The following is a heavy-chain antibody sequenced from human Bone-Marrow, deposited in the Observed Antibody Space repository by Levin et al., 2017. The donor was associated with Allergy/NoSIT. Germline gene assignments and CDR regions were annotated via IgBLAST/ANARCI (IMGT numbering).Heavy chain of an antibody. J-gene: IGHJ4*02. V-gene: IGHV4-31*03. Sequence: SETLSLTCTVSGGSISSAGYHWTWIRQYPGKGLEWIGYISYRGSTYFNPSLKSRLTMSIDTSEHHFSLNLTSVSAAHTAIYYCARLDGYTFAYWGQGALVTVSS. D-gene: IGHD5-18*01. CDR2: ISYRGST. CDR3: ARLDGYTFAY. CDR1: GGSISSAGYH.